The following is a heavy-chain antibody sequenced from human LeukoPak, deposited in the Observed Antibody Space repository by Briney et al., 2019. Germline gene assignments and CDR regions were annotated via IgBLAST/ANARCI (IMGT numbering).Heavy chain of an antibody. CDR1: GFTFSSYG. CDR2: ISSSSGNT. CDR3: AREHPHFGELWNDY. D-gene: IGHD3-10*01. J-gene: IGHJ4*02. Sequence: ASVKVSCKASGFTFSSYGISWVRQAPGQGLEWMGWISSSSGNTNYAQKFQGRVTMTTDKSTSTAYMELRSLRSDDTAVYYCAREHPHFGELWNDYWGQGTPVTVSS. V-gene: IGHV1-18*01.